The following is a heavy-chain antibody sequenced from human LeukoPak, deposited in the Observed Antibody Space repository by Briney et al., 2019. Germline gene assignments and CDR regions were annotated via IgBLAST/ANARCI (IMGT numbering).Heavy chain of an antibody. J-gene: IGHJ4*02. CDR3: ARGIGYMNFDY. Sequence: PSETLSLTCTVSGGSISGFYWSWVRQPAGKGLEWIGRIYTRGSTNYNPSLKSRVTMSVDTSKNQFSLRLSSMTAADTAMYFCARGIGYMNFDYWGQGTLVTVSS. V-gene: IGHV4-4*07. CDR2: IYTRGST. CDR1: GGSISGFY. D-gene: IGHD5-24*01.